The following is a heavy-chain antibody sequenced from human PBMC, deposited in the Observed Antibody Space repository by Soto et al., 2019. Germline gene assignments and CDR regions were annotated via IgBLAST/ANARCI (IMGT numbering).Heavy chain of an antibody. J-gene: IGHJ6*02. V-gene: IGHV1-69*13. Sequence: SVKVSFKASGGTFISYAISWVRQAPGQGLEWMGGIIPIFGTANYAQKFQGRVTITADESTSTAYMELSSLRSEDTAVYYCARGPYYYDSSGYLGRSGYYYYGMDVWGQGTTVTVSS. CDR2: IIPIFGTA. D-gene: IGHD3-22*01. CDR1: GGTFISYA. CDR3: ARGPYYYDSSGYLGRSGYYYYGMDV.